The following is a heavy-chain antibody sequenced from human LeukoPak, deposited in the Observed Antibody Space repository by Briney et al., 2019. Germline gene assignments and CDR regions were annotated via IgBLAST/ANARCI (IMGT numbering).Heavy chain of an antibody. V-gene: IGHV1-18*01. D-gene: IGHD1-1*01. Sequence: ASVKVSCKASGYTFTSYGITWVRQAPGQGLEWMGWISVYVGNTNYSQNFQDRVTMTTDTSTSTAHMELRSLRSDDTAVYYCARVDSLSRPYFDYWGQGTLVTVSS. CDR1: GYTFTSYG. J-gene: IGHJ4*02. CDR2: ISVYVGNT. CDR3: ARVDSLSRPYFDY.